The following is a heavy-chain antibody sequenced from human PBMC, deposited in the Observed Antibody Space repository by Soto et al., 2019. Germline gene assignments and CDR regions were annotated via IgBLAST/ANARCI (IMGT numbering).Heavy chain of an antibody. CDR3: ERVHWSYDILTGPYYYYYMDV. J-gene: IGHJ6*03. Sequence: ASVKVSCKASGYTFTSYDINWVRQATGQGLEWMGWMNPNSGNTGYAQKFQGRVTMTRNTSISTAYMELSSLRSEDTAVYYCERVHWSYDILTGPYYYYYMDVWGKGTTVTVSS. D-gene: IGHD3-9*01. V-gene: IGHV1-8*01. CDR2: MNPNSGNT. CDR1: GYTFTSYD.